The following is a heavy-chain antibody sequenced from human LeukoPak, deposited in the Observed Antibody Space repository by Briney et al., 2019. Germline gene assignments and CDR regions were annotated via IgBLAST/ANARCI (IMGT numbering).Heavy chain of an antibody. CDR2: TFHSGST. V-gene: IGHV4-59*08. CDR1: SGSISTYY. CDR3: ARQGTSGSYLTGLDV. Sequence: PSETLSLTCTVSSGSISTYYWSWIRQSPGKGLEWMGYTFHSGSTTYNPSLSSRLTISVDTSKNQFSLALRSVTAADTAVYYCARQGTSGSYLTGLDVWGQGTTVTVSS. D-gene: IGHD3-22*01. J-gene: IGHJ6*02.